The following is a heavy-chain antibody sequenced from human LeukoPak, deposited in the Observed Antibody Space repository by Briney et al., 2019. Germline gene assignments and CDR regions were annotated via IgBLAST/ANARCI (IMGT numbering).Heavy chain of an antibody. V-gene: IGHV4-34*01. Sequence: MPSETLSLTCAVYGGSFSGYYWSWIRQPPGKGLEWIGEINHSGSTNYNPSLKSRVTISVDTSKNQFSLKLSSVTAADTAVYYCARAEVRRPFDYWGQGTLVTVSS. D-gene: IGHD1-14*01. J-gene: IGHJ4*02. CDR1: GGSFSGYY. CDR2: INHSGST. CDR3: ARAEVRRPFDY.